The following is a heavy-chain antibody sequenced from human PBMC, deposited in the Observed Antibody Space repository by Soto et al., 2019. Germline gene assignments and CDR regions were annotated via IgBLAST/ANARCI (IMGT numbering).Heavy chain of an antibody. V-gene: IGHV3-53*04. CDR2: IYSGGRT. CDR1: GFTVSSNY. CDR3: ARGHSFYGSGAFDI. J-gene: IGHJ3*02. D-gene: IGHD3-10*01. Sequence: EVQLVESGGGLVQPGGSLRLSCAASGFTVSSNYMSWVRQAPGKGLEWVSVIYSGGRTYYADSVKGRFTISRHNSKNTLYLQMNSLRAEDTAVYYCARGHSFYGSGAFDIWGQGTMVTVSS.